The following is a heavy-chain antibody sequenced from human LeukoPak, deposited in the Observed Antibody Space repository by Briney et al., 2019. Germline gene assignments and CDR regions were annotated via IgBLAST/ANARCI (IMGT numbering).Heavy chain of an antibody. J-gene: IGHJ4*02. CDR1: GFTFSSYA. D-gene: IGHD6-13*01. V-gene: IGHV3-23*01. Sequence: GGSLRLSCAASGFTFSSYAMSWVRQAPGKGLEWVSAISGSGGSTYYADSVKGRFTNSRDNSKNTLYLQMNSLRAEDTAVYYCAKDSSSWTQPNDYWGQGTLVTVSS. CDR2: ISGSGGST. CDR3: AKDSSSWTQPNDY.